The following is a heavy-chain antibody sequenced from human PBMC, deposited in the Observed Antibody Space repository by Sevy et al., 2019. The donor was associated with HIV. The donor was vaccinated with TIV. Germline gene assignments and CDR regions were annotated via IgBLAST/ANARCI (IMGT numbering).Heavy chain of an antibody. J-gene: IGHJ4*02. CDR3: ARSDDHYDSSGYSF. V-gene: IGHV4-30-2*01. D-gene: IGHD3-22*01. CDR2: MYHTGIT. Sequence: SETLSLTCAVSGGSISSGSYSWTWIRQPLGKGLEWIGYMYHTGITYYNPSLKSRVTISVDTSKNQFSLKLNSVTAADTGVYYCARSDDHYDSSGYSFWGQGTLVTVSS. CDR1: GGSISSGSYS.